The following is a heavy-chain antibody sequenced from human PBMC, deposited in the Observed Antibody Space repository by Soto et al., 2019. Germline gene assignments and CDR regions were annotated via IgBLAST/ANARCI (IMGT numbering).Heavy chain of an antibody. CDR3: ATSTSVTFDS. J-gene: IGHJ4*02. Sequence: QVQLMESRGGVVQPGKSLRLSCVASGFTFQNHAMYWIRQAPGKGLEWVALIAYDRRTKYSDAVRGRFAVSRDNSKSTQYLQMNSLRPEDTAVYYCATSTSVTFDSWGQGALVIVSS. D-gene: IGHD4-4*01. V-gene: IGHV3-30*09. CDR1: GFTFQNHA. CDR2: IAYDRRTK.